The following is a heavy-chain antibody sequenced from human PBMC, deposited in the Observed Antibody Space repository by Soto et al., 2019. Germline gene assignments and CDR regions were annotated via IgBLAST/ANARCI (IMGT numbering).Heavy chain of an antibody. V-gene: IGHV3-9*01. J-gene: IGHJ4*02. CDR1: GFTFDDYA. CDR3: AKSSQGAVAGNRAAYYFDY. Sequence: EAQLVESGGGLVQPGRSLRLSCAASGFTFDDYAMHWVRQAPGKGLEWVSGISWNSGSIGYADSVKGRFTISRDNAKNSLYLQMNSLRAEDTALYYCAKSSQGAVAGNRAAYYFDYWGQGTLVTVSS. D-gene: IGHD6-19*01. CDR2: ISWNSGSI.